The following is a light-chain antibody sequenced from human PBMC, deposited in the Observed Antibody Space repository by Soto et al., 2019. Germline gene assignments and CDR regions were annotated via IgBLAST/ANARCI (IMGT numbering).Light chain of an antibody. CDR1: QSISASY. V-gene: IGKV3-20*01. J-gene: IGKJ4*01. Sequence: EIVLTQSPGTLSLSPGERATLSCRASQSISASYIAWYQQKPGQPPRLLIYGASNRAAGIPDRFSGSASGTDFALTISRLEPEDFAVYYCQQYGSSPPLTFGGGTKVEIK. CDR3: QQYGSSPPLT. CDR2: GAS.